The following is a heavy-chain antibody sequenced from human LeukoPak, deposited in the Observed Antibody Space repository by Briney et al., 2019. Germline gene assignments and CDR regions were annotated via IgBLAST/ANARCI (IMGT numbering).Heavy chain of an antibody. CDR3: ASYLPIVGATSYFDY. V-gene: IGHV3-74*01. CDR1: GFTFSSYW. Sequence: GGSLRLSCAASGFTFSSYWMHWVRHAPGKGLVWVSRINSDGSSTSYADSVKGRFTISRDNAKNTLYQQMNSQRAEDTAVYYCASYLPIVGATSYFDYWGQGTLVTVSS. D-gene: IGHD1-26*01. CDR2: INSDGSST. J-gene: IGHJ4*02.